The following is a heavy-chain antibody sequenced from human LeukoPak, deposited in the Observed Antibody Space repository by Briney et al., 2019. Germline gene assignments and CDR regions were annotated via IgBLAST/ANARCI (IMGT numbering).Heavy chain of an antibody. CDR3: ASDLYDSSGYYYRYYFDY. V-gene: IGHV1-69*05. J-gene: IGHJ4*02. D-gene: IGHD3-22*01. CDR2: IIPIFGTA. CDR1: GGTFISYA. Sequence: ASVKVSCKASGGTFISYAISWVRQAPGQGLEWMGRIIPIFGTANYAQKFQGRVTITTDESTSTAYMELSSLRSEDTAVYYCASDLYDSSGYYYRYYFDYWGRGPLVTVSS.